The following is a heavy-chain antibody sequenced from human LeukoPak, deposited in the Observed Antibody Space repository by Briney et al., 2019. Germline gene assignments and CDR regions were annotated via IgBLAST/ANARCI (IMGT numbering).Heavy chain of an antibody. CDR3: ARDLSSGKGFDN. D-gene: IGHD6-19*01. CDR1: GGSIRSGGYF. CDR2: IYYSGRT. V-gene: IGHV4-31*03. J-gene: IGHJ4*02. Sequence: PSETLSLTCTVSGGSIRSGGYFWSWVRQHPGKGLEWIGHIYYSGRTDYNPSLRSRVTISVDTSKNQFSLRLSSVTVADTAIYYCARDLSSGKGFDNWGQGALVTVSS.